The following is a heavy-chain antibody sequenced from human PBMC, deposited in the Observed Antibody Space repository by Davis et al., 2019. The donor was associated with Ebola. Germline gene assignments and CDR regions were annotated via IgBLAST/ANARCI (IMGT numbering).Heavy chain of an antibody. J-gene: IGHJ4*02. CDR1: GASVSDNNYH. Sequence: SETLSLTCFVSGASVSDNNYHWGWIRQSPGKGLEWIGDVSYDGSTYYNPSHTSRVTISVDTSKNQFSLKLSSVTAADTAVYYCARPSYPPKWGQGTLVTVSS. D-gene: IGHD2-2*01. V-gene: IGHV4-39*07. CDR3: ARPSYPPK. CDR2: VSYDGST.